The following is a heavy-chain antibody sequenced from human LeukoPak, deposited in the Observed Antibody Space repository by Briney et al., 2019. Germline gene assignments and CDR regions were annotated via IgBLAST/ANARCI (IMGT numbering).Heavy chain of an antibody. CDR1: VGSISSSSYY. CDR3: ATTRNYDFWSGLNMDV. Sequence: SETLSLTCTVSVGSISSSSYYWGWIRQPPGKGLEWIGSIYYSGSTYYNPYLKSRCTISVDTSKNQFSLKLSSVTAADTAVYYCATTRNYDFWSGLNMDVWGKGTTVTVSS. D-gene: IGHD3-3*01. CDR2: IYYSGST. J-gene: IGHJ6*03. V-gene: IGHV4-39*01.